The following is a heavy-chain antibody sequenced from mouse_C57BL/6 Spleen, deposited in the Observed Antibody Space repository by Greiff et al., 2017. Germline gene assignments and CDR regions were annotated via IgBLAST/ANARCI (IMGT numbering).Heavy chain of an antibody. D-gene: IGHD4-1*01. V-gene: IGHV1-80*01. CDR1: GYAFSSYW. Sequence: QVQLKQSGAELVKPGASVKISCKASGYAFSSYWMNWVKPRPGKGLEWIGQIYPGDGDTNYNGKFKGKATLTADKSSSTAYMQLSSLTSEDSAVYFCAKGLTGTFDYWGQGTPLTVSS. CDR3: AKGLTGTFDY. J-gene: IGHJ2*01. CDR2: IYPGDGDT.